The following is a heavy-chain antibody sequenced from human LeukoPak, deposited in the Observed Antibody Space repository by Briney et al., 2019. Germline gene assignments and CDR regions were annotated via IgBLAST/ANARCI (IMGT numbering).Heavy chain of an antibody. Sequence: GRSLRLSCAASGFTFGTYGMHWVRQAPGKGLEWVAVVSDDGTHKYYADSVKGRFTISRDNSKHTLYLQMNSLRAEDTAVYYCARNEAARRGSYYYNYMDVWGKGTTVTVS. CDR3: ARNEAARRGSYYYNYMDV. J-gene: IGHJ6*03. CDR1: GFTFGTYG. D-gene: IGHD6-6*01. V-gene: IGHV3-30*01. CDR2: VSDDGTHK.